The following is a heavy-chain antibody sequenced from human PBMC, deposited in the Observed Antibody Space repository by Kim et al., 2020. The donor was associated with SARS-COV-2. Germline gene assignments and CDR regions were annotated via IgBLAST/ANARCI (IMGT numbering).Heavy chain of an antibody. V-gene: IGHV3-30*04. Sequence: GGSLRLSCAASGFTFSSYAMHWVRQAPGKGLEWVAVISYDGSNKYYADSVKGRFTISRDNSKNTLYLQMNSLRAEDTAVYYCAREEGYYDSSGYSYFDYWGQGTLVTVSS. CDR2: ISYDGSNK. CDR3: AREEGYYDSSGYSYFDY. J-gene: IGHJ4*02. D-gene: IGHD3-22*01. CDR1: GFTFSSYA.